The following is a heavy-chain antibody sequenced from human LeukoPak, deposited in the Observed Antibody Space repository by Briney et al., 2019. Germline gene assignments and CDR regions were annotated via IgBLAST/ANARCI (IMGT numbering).Heavy chain of an antibody. CDR3: ATDIVVVPAGIN. V-gene: IGHV3-21*01. Sequence: GGSLRLSCAASGFTFSSYSMNWVRQAPGKGLEWVSSISSSSSYIYYADSVKGRFTISRDNAKNSLYLQMNSLRAEDTAVYYCATDIVVVPAGINWGQGTLVTVSS. J-gene: IGHJ4*02. CDR2: ISSSSSYI. CDR1: GFTFSSYS. D-gene: IGHD2-2*01.